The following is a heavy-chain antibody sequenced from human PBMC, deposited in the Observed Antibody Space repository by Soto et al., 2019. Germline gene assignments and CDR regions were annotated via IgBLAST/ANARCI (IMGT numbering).Heavy chain of an antibody. V-gene: IGHV3-21*01. CDR2: IRDFSPYT. J-gene: IGHJ6*01. CDR3: ARDRVYDEHDYYYNAMHV. D-gene: IGHD6-6*01. CDR1: GFPFDNYA. Sequence: GGFLRLSCIASGFPFDNYAMQWVRPSPGIGLVWVSVIRDFSPYTFYAESVKCRFTISRDNAKNSLHLQMNGLRAEDTAVYYCARDRVYDEHDYYYNAMHVWRQGTTVTV.